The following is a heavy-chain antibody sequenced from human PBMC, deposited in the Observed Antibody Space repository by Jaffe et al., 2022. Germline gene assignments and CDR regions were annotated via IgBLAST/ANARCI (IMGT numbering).Heavy chain of an antibody. D-gene: IGHD3-10*01. Sequence: EVQLLESGGGLVQPGGSLRLSCAASGFTFSSYAMSWVRQAPGKGLEWVSAISGSGGSTYYADSVKGRFTISRDNSKNTLYLQMNSLRAEDTAVYYCAKYPIWFSGYYYYYMDVWGKGTTVTVSS. CDR3: AKYPIWFSGYYYYYMDV. CDR1: GFTFSSYA. V-gene: IGHV3-23*01. CDR2: ISGSGGST. J-gene: IGHJ6*03.